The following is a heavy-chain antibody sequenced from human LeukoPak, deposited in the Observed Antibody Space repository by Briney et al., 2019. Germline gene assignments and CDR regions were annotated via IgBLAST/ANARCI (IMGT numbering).Heavy chain of an antibody. Sequence: GGSLRLSCAASGFTLSDSWMSWVRQAPGKGLEWVANMNQDGSAKGYVDSVKGRFTISRDNARNSLYLQMSSLRPEDTAVYYCATYTHWVAGDVWGQGTTVAVSS. CDR2: MNQDGSAK. D-gene: IGHD3-16*01. J-gene: IGHJ6*02. V-gene: IGHV3-7*01. CDR1: GFTLSDSW. CDR3: ATYTHWVAGDV.